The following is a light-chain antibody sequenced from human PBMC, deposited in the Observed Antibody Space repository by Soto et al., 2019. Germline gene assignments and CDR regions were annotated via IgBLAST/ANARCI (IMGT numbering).Light chain of an antibody. CDR1: QSLLYSNGYNY. Sequence: DMVRTHSPLSLAFTPGEPASISCRSSQSLLYSNGYNYLDWYLQKAGQSPQLLIYLGSNRASGVPDRFSGSGSGTDFTLKISRVEAEDVGVYYCMQAVQTPPTFGGGTKVEIK. V-gene: IGKV2-28*01. J-gene: IGKJ4*01. CDR3: MQAVQTPPT. CDR2: LGS.